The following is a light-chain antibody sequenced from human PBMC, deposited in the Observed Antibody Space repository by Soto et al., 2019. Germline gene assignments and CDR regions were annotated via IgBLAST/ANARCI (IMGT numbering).Light chain of an antibody. Sequence: SVLTQPASVSGSPGQSITISCTGTSSDVGGYKYVSWYQQHPGKAPKLMIYEVSNRPSGVSNRFSGSKSGNTASLTISGLQPEDEADYYCSSYTSTTLVVFGGGTKLTVL. CDR3: SSYTSTTLVV. CDR2: EVS. CDR1: SSDVGGYKY. J-gene: IGLJ2*01. V-gene: IGLV2-14*01.